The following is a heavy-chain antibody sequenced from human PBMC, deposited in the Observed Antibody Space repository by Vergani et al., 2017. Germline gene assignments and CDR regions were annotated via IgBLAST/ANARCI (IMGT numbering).Heavy chain of an antibody. D-gene: IGHD3-22*01. CDR2: IYYSGST. J-gene: IGHJ5*02. Sequence: QVQLQESGPGLVKPSETLSLTCTVSGGSISSYYWSWIRQHPGKGLEWIGYIYYSGSTYYNPSLKSRVTISVDTSKNQFSLKLSSLTAADTAVYYCARGYGYYYDSSGYPPPGGWFDPWGQGTLVTVSS. CDR3: ARGYGYYYDSSGYPPPGGWFDP. CDR1: GGSISSYY. V-gene: IGHV4-59*06.